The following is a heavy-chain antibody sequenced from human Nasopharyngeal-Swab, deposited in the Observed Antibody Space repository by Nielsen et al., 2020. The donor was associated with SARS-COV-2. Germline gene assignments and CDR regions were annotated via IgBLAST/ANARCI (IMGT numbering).Heavy chain of an antibody. CDR3: ARDQAARLSHAGY. V-gene: IGHV1-46*01. J-gene: IGHJ4*02. CDR2: INPSGGST. CDR1: GYTFTSYY. Sequence: ASVQVSCKASGYTFTSYYMHWVRQAPGQGLEWMGIINPSGGSTSYAQKFQGRVAMTRDTSTSTVYMELSSLRSEDTAVYYCARDQAARLSHAGYWGQGTLVTVSS. D-gene: IGHD6-6*01.